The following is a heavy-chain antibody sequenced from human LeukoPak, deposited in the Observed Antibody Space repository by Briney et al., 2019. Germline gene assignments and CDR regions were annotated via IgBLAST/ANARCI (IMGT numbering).Heavy chain of an antibody. V-gene: IGHV2-5*01. CDR3: ARTYYDILTGYVHYFDY. CDR1: GFSLSTSGVD. D-gene: IGHD3-9*01. Sequence: SNTTQVITTQTLTLTCTFSGFSLSTSGVDMGWIRQTPGKALEWLALIYWNDDKRYSPSLKSRLTITKDTSKNQVVLTMTNMDPVDTATYYCARTYYDILTGYVHYFDYWGQGTLVTVSS. J-gene: IGHJ4*02. CDR2: IYWNDDK.